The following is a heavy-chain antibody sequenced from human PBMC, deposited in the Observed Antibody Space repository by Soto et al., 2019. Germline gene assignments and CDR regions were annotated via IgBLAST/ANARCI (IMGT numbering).Heavy chain of an antibody. V-gene: IGHV3-23*01. D-gene: IGHD6-19*01. Sequence: EVQMLESGGGLVQPGGSLRLSCAASGFTFSTYAMSWVRQAPGKGLEWVSTISGRSTRTYSSASVKGRFTVSRDNSKNALYLQLSSLRAEDTALYYCAKDRGQHAVAGTSDFDYWGQGTLVTVSS. CDR3: AKDRGQHAVAGTSDFDY. CDR2: ISGRSTRT. CDR1: GFTFSTYA. J-gene: IGHJ4*02.